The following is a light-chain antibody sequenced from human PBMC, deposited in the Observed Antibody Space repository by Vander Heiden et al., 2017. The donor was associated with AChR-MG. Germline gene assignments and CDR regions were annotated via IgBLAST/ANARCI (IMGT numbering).Light chain of an antibody. J-gene: IGLJ1*01. Sequence: SSELTQDPAVSVALGQTVKITCQGDSLKDYFPAWYQQKPGQAPTLVSYAKSSRPSGVPDRFSGSGSGNTASLIIAGVQAEDEADYYCNSRDTNGDPYVFGTGTRVTVL. CDR3: NSRDTNGDPYV. V-gene: IGLV3-19*01. CDR1: SLKDYF. CDR2: AKS.